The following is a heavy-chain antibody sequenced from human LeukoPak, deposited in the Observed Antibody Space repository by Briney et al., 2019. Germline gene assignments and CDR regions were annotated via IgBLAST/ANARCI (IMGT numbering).Heavy chain of an antibody. J-gene: IGHJ4*02. CDR3: ARSYYYDSSGLRGLDY. CDR2: IHYNGST. V-gene: IGHV4-39*07. CDR1: GGSISSSSDF. Sequence: SETLSLTCTVSGGSISSSSDFWGWIRQPPGKAPEWIGSIHYNGSTHDNPSLKSRVTMAVDMSQNLFSLRLRAVTAADTAVYYCARSYYYDSSGLRGLDYWGQGTLVTVSS. D-gene: IGHD3-22*01.